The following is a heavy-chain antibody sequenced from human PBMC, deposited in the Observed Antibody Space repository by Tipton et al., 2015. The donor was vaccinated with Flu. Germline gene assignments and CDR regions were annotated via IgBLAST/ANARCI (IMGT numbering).Heavy chain of an antibody. V-gene: IGHV4-39*07. D-gene: IGHD3-10*01. CDR2: IFHGGST. Sequence: TLSLTCTVSGASISSESYYWGWIRQPPGKGLEWIGNIFHGGSTYYNPSLKSRVTISVDTSKNQFSLKLSSVTAADTAVYYCATYYYGSGTQSAFDYWGQGTLVTVSS. CDR3: ATYYYGSGTQSAFDY. J-gene: IGHJ4*02. CDR1: GASISSESYY.